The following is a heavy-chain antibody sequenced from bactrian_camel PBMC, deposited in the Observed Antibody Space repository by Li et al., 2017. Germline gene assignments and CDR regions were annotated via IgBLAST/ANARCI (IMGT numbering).Heavy chain of an antibody. J-gene: IGHJ4*01. CDR2: IDSGGRT. V-gene: IGHV3S67*01. D-gene: IGHD1*01. Sequence: VQLVESGGASVQAGGSLRLSCAASGFTFSRCCMGWFRQTPGKEREGVAIIDSGGRTNYADSVKGRFTLSRDNAKDTVNLQMDNLMIEDTATYYCAADCPPIVGWDREQYWGQGTQVTVS. CDR3: AADCPPIVGWDREQY. CDR1: GFTFSRCC.